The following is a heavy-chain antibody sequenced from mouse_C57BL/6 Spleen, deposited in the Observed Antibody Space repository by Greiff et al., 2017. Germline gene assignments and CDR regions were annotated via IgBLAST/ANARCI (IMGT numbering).Heavy chain of an antibody. CDR3: ARRENYDGAYFDY. CDR1: GYSFTGYY. CDR2: INPSTGGT. J-gene: IGHJ2*01. V-gene: IGHV1-42*01. Sequence: VQLQQSGPELVKPGASVKISCKASGYSFTGYYMNWVKQSPEKSLEWIGEINPSTGGTTYNQKFKAKATLTVDKSSSTAYMQLKSRTSEDSAVYYCARRENYDGAYFDYWGQGTTLTVSS. D-gene: IGHD2-4*01.